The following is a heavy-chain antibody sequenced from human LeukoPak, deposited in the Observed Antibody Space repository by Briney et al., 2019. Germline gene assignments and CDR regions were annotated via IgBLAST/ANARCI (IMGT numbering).Heavy chain of an antibody. V-gene: IGHV3-66*01. CDR3: ARGLVVGGTGVWAFDI. CDR2: IYKVGNT. J-gene: IGHJ3*02. Sequence: GGSLRLSCAASGFTFSNAWMSWVRQAPGKGLEWVSVIYKVGNTFYADFVKGRFTISRDNFKNTLYLQMNSLRAEDTALYYCARGLVVGGTGVWAFDIWGQGTMVTVSS. D-gene: IGHD1-26*01. CDR1: GFTFSNAW.